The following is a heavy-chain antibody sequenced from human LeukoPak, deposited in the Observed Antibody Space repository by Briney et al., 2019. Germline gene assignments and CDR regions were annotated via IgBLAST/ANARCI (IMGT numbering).Heavy chain of an antibody. CDR1: GFTFSNYA. D-gene: IGHD5-24*01. V-gene: IGHV3-23*01. CDR2: ISGSGDDP. Sequence: QPGGSLRLSCAASGFTFSNYAMNWVRQAPGKGLEWVSSISGSGDDPSYADPVKGRFTISRDNSRNTLYLQMNSLRAEDTAVYYCAKQFVDIWGQGTLVTVSS. CDR3: AKQFVDI. J-gene: IGHJ5*02.